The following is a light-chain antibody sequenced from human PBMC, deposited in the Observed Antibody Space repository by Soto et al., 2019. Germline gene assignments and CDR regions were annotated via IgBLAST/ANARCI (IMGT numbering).Light chain of an antibody. CDR2: GAS. CDR3: QQYNKWPQIT. CDR1: QSIRSN. J-gene: IGKJ3*01. Sequence: EIVMTQSPATLSVSPGERATLSCRASQSIRSNLAWYQQKPGQAPRLLIYGASIRATGIPASFSGSGSGTEFTLTISSLQSEDFAVYYCQQYNKWPQITFGPGTKVDIK. V-gene: IGKV3-15*01.